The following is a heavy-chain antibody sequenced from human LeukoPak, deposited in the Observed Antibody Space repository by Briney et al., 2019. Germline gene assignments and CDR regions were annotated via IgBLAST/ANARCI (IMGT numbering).Heavy chain of an antibody. CDR3: ARVQAPIIVGATSGWFDP. V-gene: IGHV4-4*02. Sequence: SETLSLTCAVSGGSISSSNWWSWVRRPPGKGLEWIGEIYHSGSTNYNPSLKSRVTISVDKSKNQFSLKLSSVTAADTAVYYCARVQAPIIVGATSGWFDPWGQGTLVTVSS. CDR1: GGSISSSNW. J-gene: IGHJ5*02. D-gene: IGHD1-26*01. CDR2: IYHSGST.